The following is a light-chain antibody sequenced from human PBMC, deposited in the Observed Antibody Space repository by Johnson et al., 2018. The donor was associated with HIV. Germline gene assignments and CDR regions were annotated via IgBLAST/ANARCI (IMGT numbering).Light chain of an antibody. Sequence: QSVLTQPPSVSAAPGQKVTISCSGSSSNIGSNYVSWYQQFPGAAPKLLIYEDNKRPSGIPDRFSGSKSGTSATLGITGLQTGDEADYYCGTWDSSLGTYVFGTSTKVTVL. CDR3: GTWDSSLGTYV. V-gene: IGLV1-51*02. CDR2: EDN. J-gene: IGLJ1*01. CDR1: SSNIGSNY.